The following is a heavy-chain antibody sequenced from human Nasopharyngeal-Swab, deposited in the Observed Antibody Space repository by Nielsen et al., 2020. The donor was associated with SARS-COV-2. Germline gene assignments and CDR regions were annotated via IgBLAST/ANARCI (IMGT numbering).Heavy chain of an antibody. J-gene: IGHJ6*02. CDR3: ARDLYRQQWPLYNYYGMDV. D-gene: IGHD6-19*01. CDR1: GFTVSSNY. V-gene: IGHV3-53*01. Sequence: GESLKISCAASGFTVSSNYMSWVRQAPGKGPEWVSVIYSGGSTYYADSVKGRFTISRDNSKNTLYLQMNSLRAEDTAVYYCARDLYRQQWPLYNYYGMDVWGQGTTATVSS. CDR2: IYSGGST.